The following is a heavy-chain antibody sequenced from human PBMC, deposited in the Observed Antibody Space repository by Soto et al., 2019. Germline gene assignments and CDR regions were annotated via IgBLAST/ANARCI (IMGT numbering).Heavy chain of an antibody. Sequence: GGSLRLSCAASGFTFSSYAMHWVRQAPGKGLEWVAVISYDGSNKYYADSVKGRFTISRDNSKNTLYLQMNSLRAEDTAVYYCARGPAMAPYAFDIWGQGTMVTVSS. J-gene: IGHJ3*02. CDR1: GFTFSSYA. D-gene: IGHD5-18*01. CDR3: ARGPAMAPYAFDI. CDR2: ISYDGSNK. V-gene: IGHV3-30-3*01.